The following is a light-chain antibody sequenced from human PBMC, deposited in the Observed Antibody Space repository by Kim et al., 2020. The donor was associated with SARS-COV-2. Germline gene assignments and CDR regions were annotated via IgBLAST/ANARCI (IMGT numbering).Light chain of an antibody. CDR3: AAWDDSLGVV. J-gene: IGLJ2*01. V-gene: IGLV1-47*01. CDR2: RNN. CDR1: SSNIRSNY. Sequence: PGQRVTSTCSGSSSNIRSNYVYGDQQLPATAHNLLIYRNNQRPSGVPDRFSGSKSGTAAFLAISGLRSEDEADYYCAAWDDSLGVVFGGGTQLTVL.